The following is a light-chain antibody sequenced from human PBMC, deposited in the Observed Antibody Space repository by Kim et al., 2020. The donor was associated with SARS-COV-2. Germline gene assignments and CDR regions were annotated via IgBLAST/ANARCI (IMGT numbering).Light chain of an antibody. J-gene: IGKJ1*01. Sequence: LSPGERATLSFRASQSVSRYLAWYQQKPGQAPRLLIYDASSRATGIPARVSGSGSGTDFTLTISSLEPEDFAVYYCQQRSNWPGTFGQGTKVDIK. V-gene: IGKV3-11*01. CDR2: DAS. CDR3: QQRSNWPGT. CDR1: QSVSRY.